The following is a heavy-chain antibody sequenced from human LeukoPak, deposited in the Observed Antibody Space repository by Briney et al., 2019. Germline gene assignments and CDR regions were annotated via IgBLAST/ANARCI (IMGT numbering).Heavy chain of an antibody. J-gene: IGHJ4*02. Sequence: AETLSLTCTVSGGSISGYYWRWIRQAPGKGLEWLGYIYNSRGNNYNPSLKSRVTFSVETSTNQFSLKLSSVAAADTAVYYCARKGPIAATGPEYWGQGTLVIVSS. CDR1: GGSISGYY. CDR3: ARKGPIAATGPEY. V-gene: IGHV4-59*01. CDR2: IYNSRGN. D-gene: IGHD6-13*01.